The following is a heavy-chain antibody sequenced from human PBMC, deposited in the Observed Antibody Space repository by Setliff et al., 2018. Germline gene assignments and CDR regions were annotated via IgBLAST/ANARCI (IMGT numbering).Heavy chain of an antibody. Sequence: PSETLSLTCSVSGGSISSSIYYWGWIRQPPGKGLEWIGSIYYSGSTYYSPSLKRRVTISVDTSKNQFSLKLSSVTAADTAVYYCATRTYYDSNGYYYAIAGPFDIWGQGTMGTVS. CDR3: ATRTYYDSNGYYYAIAGPFDI. D-gene: IGHD3-22*01. V-gene: IGHV4-39*01. CDR2: IYYSGST. CDR1: GGSISSSIYY. J-gene: IGHJ3*02.